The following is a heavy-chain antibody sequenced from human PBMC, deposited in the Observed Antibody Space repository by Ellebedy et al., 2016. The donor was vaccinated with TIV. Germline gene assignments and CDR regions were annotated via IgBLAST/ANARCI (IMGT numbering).Heavy chain of an antibody. CDR2: LSGSGGTT. CDR3: ARDQLRCGGDCYSAPRYYFDY. J-gene: IGHJ4*02. D-gene: IGHD2-21*02. CDR1: GFTFSNYA. Sequence: GESLKISCAASGFTFSNYAMAWVRQAPGKGLDWVSALSGSGGTTDYADSVKGRFTISRDNSNNSLYLQMNSLRAEDTAVYYCARDQLRCGGDCYSAPRYYFDYWGQGTLVTVSS. V-gene: IGHV3-23*01.